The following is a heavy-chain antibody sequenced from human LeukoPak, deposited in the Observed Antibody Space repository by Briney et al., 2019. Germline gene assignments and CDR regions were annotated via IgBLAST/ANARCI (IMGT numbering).Heavy chain of an antibody. Sequence: SETLSLTCTVSGGSISTYYGSWIRRPPGKGLEWIAYIHASGPTNYNPSLKSRITISVDTSKNQFSLKLSSVTAADTAVYYCARHDAGIAARPFDNWGQGTLVPVSS. D-gene: IGHD6-6*01. J-gene: IGHJ4*02. V-gene: IGHV4-4*09. CDR1: GGSISTYY. CDR3: ARHDAGIAARPFDN. CDR2: IHASGPT.